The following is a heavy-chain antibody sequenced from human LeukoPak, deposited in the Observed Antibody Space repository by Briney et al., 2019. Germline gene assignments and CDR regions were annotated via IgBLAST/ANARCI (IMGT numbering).Heavy chain of an antibody. D-gene: IGHD6-19*01. CDR3: ARLRIAVAGTQEFHY. CDR1: GYSFTSYW. Sequence: GESLKISCKGSGYSFTSYWIGWVRQMPGKGLEWMGIIYPGDSDTRYSPSFQGQVTISADKSISTAYLQWSSLKASDTAMYYCARLRIAVAGTQEFHYWGQGTLVTVSS. CDR2: IYPGDSDT. J-gene: IGHJ4*02. V-gene: IGHV5-51*01.